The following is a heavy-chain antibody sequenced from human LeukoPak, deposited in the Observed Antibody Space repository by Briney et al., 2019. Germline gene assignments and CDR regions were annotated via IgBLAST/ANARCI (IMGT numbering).Heavy chain of an antibody. Sequence: PSETLSLTCTVSGGSISSSSYYWGWIRQPPGKGLEWIGSIYYSGSTYYNPSLKSRVTISVDTSKNQFSLKLSSVTAADTAVYYCARGDRTGLYHYWYFDLWGRGTLVTVSS. J-gene: IGHJ2*01. CDR2: IYYSGST. V-gene: IGHV4-39*07. CDR1: GGSISSSSYY. D-gene: IGHD3/OR15-3a*01. CDR3: ARGDRTGLYHYWYFDL.